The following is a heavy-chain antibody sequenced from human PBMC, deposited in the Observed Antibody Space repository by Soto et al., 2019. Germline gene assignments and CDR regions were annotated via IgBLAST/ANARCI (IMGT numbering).Heavy chain of an antibody. CDR2: IYYSGST. CDR3: ARRRISSPRADAFDI. CDR1: GGSISSSSYY. Sequence: QLQLQESGPGLVKPSETLSLTCTVSGGSISSSSYYWGWIRQPPGKGLEWIGSIYYSGSTYYNPSLKSRVTISVDTSKNQFSLKLSSVTAADTAVYYCARRRISSPRADAFDIWGQGTMVTVSS. V-gene: IGHV4-39*01. J-gene: IGHJ3*02. D-gene: IGHD2-15*01.